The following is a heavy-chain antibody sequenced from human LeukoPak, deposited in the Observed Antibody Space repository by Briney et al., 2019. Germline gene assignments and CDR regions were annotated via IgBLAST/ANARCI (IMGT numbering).Heavy chain of an antibody. CDR3: ARETLGYCSGGSCSPY. CDR2: INPNSGGT. D-gene: IGHD2-15*01. Sequence: ASVKVSCKASGYTFTGYYMHWVRQAPGQGLEWMGWINPNSGGTNYAQKFQGRVTMTRDTSISTAYMGLSRLRSDDTAVYYCARETLGYCSGGSCSPYWGQGTLVTVSS. CDR1: GYTFTGYY. J-gene: IGHJ4*02. V-gene: IGHV1-2*02.